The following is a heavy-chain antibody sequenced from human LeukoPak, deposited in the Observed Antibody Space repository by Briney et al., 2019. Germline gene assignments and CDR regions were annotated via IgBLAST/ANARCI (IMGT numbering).Heavy chain of an antibody. CDR2: IYYSGST. CDR1: GGSISSSSYY. D-gene: IGHD3-22*01. V-gene: IGHV4-39*01. Sequence: PSETLSLTCTVSGGSISSSSYYWGWIRQPPGKGLEWIGSIYYSGSTYYNPSLKSRVTISVDTSKNQFSLKLSSVTAADTAVYYCARRRGGYYDSSGYYYGRYNWFDPWGQGTLVTVSS. J-gene: IGHJ5*02. CDR3: ARRRGGYYDSSGYYYGRYNWFDP.